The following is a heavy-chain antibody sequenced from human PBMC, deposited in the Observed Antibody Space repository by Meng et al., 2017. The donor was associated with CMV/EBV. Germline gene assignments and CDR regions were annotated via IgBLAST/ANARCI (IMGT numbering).Heavy chain of an antibody. CDR1: GYTFTGYY. CDR2: INPNSGGT. J-gene: IGHJ4*02. Sequence: SVKVSCKASGYTFTGYYMHWVRQAPGQGLEWMGWINPNSGGTNYAQKFQGRVTMTRDTSISIAYMELNRLRSDDTAVYYCARVLRYFGWSSLGYWGQGTLVTVSS. V-gene: IGHV1-2*02. CDR3: ARVLRYFGWSSLGY. D-gene: IGHD3-9*01.